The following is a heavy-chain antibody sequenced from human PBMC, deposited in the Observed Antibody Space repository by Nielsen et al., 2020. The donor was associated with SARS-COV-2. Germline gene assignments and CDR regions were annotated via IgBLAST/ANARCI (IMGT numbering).Heavy chain of an antibody. CDR2: IWYDGSNE. Sequence: GESLKISCAASGFTVSSNYMSWVRQAPGKGLEWVAVIWYDGSNEYYADSVKGRFTISRDNYKNILYLQMNSLRAEDTAVYYCARWGMDVWGQGTTVTVSS. CDR3: ARWGMDV. V-gene: IGHV3-33*08. CDR1: GFTVSSNY. J-gene: IGHJ6*02.